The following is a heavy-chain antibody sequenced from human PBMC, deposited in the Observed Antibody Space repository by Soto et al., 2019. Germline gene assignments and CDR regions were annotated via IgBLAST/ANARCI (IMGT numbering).Heavy chain of an antibody. CDR2: ISGSRNYT. V-gene: IGHV3-11*03. J-gene: IGHJ5*02. D-gene: IGHD2-8*02. CDR3: ACWGHIVPVDPSHLDR. CDR1: GFTFSDYY. Sequence: GGSLRLSCAASGFTFSDYYMTWIRQAPGKGLKWVSFISGSRNYTDYADSVKGRFTISRDNAKNTLYLQMHSLRAEDTAMYYCACWGHIVPVDPSHLDRWAQGTLVSVSA.